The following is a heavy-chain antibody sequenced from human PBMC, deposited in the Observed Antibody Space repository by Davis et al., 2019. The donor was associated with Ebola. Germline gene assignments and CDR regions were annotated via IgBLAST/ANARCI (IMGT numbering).Heavy chain of an antibody. CDR3: ARDPYYYDSSGRIDAFDI. V-gene: IGHV4-59*01. D-gene: IGHD3-22*01. CDR1: GGSISSYY. Sequence: SETLSLTCTVSGGSISSYYWSWIWQPPGKGLEWIGYIYYSGSTNYNPSLKSRVTISVDTSKNQFSLKLSSVTAADTAVYYCARDPYYYDSSGRIDAFDIWGQGTMVTVSS. CDR2: IYYSGST. J-gene: IGHJ3*02.